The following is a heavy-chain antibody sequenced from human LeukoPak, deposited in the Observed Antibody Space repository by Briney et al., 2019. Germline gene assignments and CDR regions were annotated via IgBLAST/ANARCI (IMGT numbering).Heavy chain of an antibody. CDR3: AKVRQGYYDSSGYWGYFDY. CDR2: IYTSGST. Sequence: SETLSLTCTVSGGSISSYYWSWIRQPAGKGLEWIGRIYTSGSTNYNPSLKSRVTMSVDTSKNQFSLKLSSVTAADTAVYYCAKVRQGYYDSSGYWGYFDYWGQGTLVTVSS. J-gene: IGHJ4*02. V-gene: IGHV4-4*07. CDR1: GGSISSYY. D-gene: IGHD3-22*01.